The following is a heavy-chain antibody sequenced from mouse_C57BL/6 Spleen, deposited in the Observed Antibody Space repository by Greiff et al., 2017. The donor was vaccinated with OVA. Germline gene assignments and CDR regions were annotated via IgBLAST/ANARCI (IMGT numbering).Heavy chain of an antibody. V-gene: IGHV1-64*01. Sequence: VQLQQSGAELVKPGASVKLSCKASGYTFTSYWMHWVKQRPGQGLEWIGMIHPNSGSTNYNEKFKSKATLTVDKSSSTAYMQRSSLTSEDSAVYYCAEGDYEGNYFDYWGQGTTLTVSS. D-gene: IGHD2-4*01. CDR2: IHPNSGST. CDR1: GYTFTSYW. J-gene: IGHJ2*01. CDR3: AEGDYEGNYFDY.